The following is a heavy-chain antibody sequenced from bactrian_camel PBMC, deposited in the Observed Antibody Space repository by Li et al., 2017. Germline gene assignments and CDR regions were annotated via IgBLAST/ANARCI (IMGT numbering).Heavy chain of an antibody. Sequence: HVQLVESGGGSVRPGGSLTLSCTASEFTFEDSDVGWYRQVPDFPCEWISTIRADGSKTYADSVKGRFTISQNNAKTTTWLQMNSLKPEDTAVYYCAAIIQCRANWNETGTYNYWGQGTQVTVS. D-gene: IGHD8*01. J-gene: IGHJ4*01. CDR1: EFTFEDSD. CDR3: AAIIQCRANWNETGTYNY. CDR2: IRADGSK. V-gene: IGHV3S61*01.